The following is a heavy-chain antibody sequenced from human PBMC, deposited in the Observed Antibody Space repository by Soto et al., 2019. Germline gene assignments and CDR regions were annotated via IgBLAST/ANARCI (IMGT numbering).Heavy chain of an antibody. J-gene: IGHJ4*02. Sequence: QVQLQQWGAGLLKPSETLSLNCAVNGGSLSGYYWSWIRQPPGKGLEWIGEIKDGGYTNYSPSLKSRATISSDRSNNQFSLMLNSVTAADTGVYYCARGQEGVLATHWDQGALVTVSS. CDR1: GGSLSGYY. CDR3: ARGQEGVLATH. D-gene: IGHD5-12*01. V-gene: IGHV4-34*01. CDR2: IKDGGYT.